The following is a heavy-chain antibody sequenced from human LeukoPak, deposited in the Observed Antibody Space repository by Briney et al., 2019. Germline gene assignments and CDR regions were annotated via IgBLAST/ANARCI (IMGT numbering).Heavy chain of an antibody. CDR3: ARDHIAVSGMNHYYYGMDV. V-gene: IGHV4-4*07. J-gene: IGHJ6*02. CDR1: GGSIRNYY. CDR2: IYTGGST. D-gene: IGHD6-19*01. Sequence: SETLSLTCAVSGGSIRNYYRSCIRQPAGKGLEWIGRIYTGGSTTYNSSLKSRVTMSLDTSKNQFSLKLTSVTAADTAVYYCARDHIAVSGMNHYYYGMDVWGQGTTVTVSS.